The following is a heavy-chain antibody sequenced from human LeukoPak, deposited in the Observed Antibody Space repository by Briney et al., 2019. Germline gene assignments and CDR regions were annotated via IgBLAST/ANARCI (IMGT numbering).Heavy chain of an antibody. Sequence: SETLSLTCTVSGDSINSYYWSWIRRPPGKGLEWIGYIYYSGSTKYNPSIKSRVTISVDTSKNQFSLKLSSVTAADTAVYYCARSLRGYRFATDYWGQGTLVTVSS. D-gene: IGHD5-18*01. CDR1: GDSINSYY. CDR2: IYYSGST. CDR3: ARSLRGYRFATDY. V-gene: IGHV4-59*08. J-gene: IGHJ4*02.